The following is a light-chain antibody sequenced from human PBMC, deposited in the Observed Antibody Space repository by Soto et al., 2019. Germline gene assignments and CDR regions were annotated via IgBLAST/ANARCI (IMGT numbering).Light chain of an antibody. CDR2: DAS. V-gene: IGKV3-11*01. CDR3: QQRSNWPRT. CDR1: QSVSSY. J-gene: IGKJ4*01. Sequence: EIVLTQSPATLSLSPGERATLSCRASQSVSSYLAWYQQKPGQAPRLLIYDASNRATGIPARFSGSGSGTDFTRTISSVQPEDVAVYYCQQRSNWPRTFGGGTKVEIK.